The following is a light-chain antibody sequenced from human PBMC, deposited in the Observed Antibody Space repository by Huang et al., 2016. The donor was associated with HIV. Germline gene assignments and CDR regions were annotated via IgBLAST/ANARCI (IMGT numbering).Light chain of an antibody. V-gene: IGKV3-15*01. CDR3: QQHNSWPRT. J-gene: IGKJ1*01. CDR2: AAS. Sequence: EIVMTQSQATLSVSPGERATLSCRASPSIGSNLAWYQQRRGQAPMLLSYAASTRATGIPARFSGSGSGTEFTLTVSSLQSEDFAVYYCQQHNSWPRTFGQGTRV. CDR1: PSIGSN.